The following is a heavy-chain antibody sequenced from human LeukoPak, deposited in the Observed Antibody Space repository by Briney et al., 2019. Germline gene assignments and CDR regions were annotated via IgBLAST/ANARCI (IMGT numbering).Heavy chain of an antibody. CDR1: AGSISTTCLH. D-gene: IGHD3-3*01. Sequence: SETLSLPHSVSAGSISTTCLHWGCIRQPPGKGLEWIGSIYYSGTTYYNLSLKSRVTISLDTSKNQFSLKLTSVTAADTAVYYCSRHGRREYLFGHWGQGTLVTVSS. V-gene: IGHV4-39*01. CDR2: IYYSGTT. J-gene: IGHJ1*01. CDR3: SRHGRREYLFGH.